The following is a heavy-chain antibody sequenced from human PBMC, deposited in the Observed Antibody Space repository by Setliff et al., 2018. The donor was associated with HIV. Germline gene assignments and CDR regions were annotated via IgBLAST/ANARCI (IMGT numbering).Heavy chain of an antibody. CDR1: GGTFSTYS. CDR2: IVPILRAT. D-gene: IGHD6-19*01. J-gene: IGHJ4*02. Sequence: GASVKVSCKASGGTFSTYSIHWLRQAPGQGLQWMGGIVPILRATTSAQKFKGRLSITADTSTSTAYMDLNSLKSEDTAIYYCARFPGIAVSGTAGFDYWGQGALVTVSS. CDR3: ARFPGIAVSGTAGFDY. V-gene: IGHV1-69*10.